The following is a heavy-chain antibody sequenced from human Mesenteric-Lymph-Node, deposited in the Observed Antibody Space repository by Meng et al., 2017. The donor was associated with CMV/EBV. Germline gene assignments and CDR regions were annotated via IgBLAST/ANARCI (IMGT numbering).Heavy chain of an antibody. Sequence: GGSLRLSCVASGFTFDTYWMTWVRQGPGKGLEWVADIKQDGSQTYYLDSVKGRFTISRDNAKNSLYLQMNSLRAEDVAVYYCVRIVTNSPWGRGAFDIWGQGTMVTVSS. CDR1: GFTFDTYW. CDR2: IKQDGSQT. CDR3: VRIVTNSPWGRGAFDI. D-gene: IGHD7-27*01. J-gene: IGHJ3*02. V-gene: IGHV3-7*01.